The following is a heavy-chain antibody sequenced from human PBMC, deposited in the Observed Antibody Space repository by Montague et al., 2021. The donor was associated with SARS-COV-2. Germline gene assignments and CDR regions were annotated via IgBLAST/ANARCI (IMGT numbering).Heavy chain of an antibody. CDR2: IYYSGSA. D-gene: IGHD2-15*01. J-gene: IGHJ5*02. V-gene: IGHV4-59*08. Sequence: SETLSLTCTVSGGSISSYYWSWIRQPPGKGLEWVGYIYYSGSANSNPSLKSRVTISVDTSKNQFSLKLSSVTAADTAADYCARRALGYCSGGSCEEGFDPWGQGTLVTVSS. CDR3: ARRALGYCSGGSCEEGFDP. CDR1: GGSISSYY.